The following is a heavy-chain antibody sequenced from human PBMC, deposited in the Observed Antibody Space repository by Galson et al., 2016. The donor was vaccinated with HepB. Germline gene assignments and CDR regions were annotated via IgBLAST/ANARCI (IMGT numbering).Heavy chain of an antibody. J-gene: IGHJ4*02. V-gene: IGHV3-53*01. Sequence: SLRLSCAASGFIVSSKYMSWVRQAPGKGLEWLSVIYSGDRTYYADSVKGRFTISRDNSKNTLFLQMNSLRAEDTAFYYCATLGYSYGSSSDYWGQGTLVTVSA. CDR2: IYSGDRT. D-gene: IGHD5-18*01. CDR1: GFIVSSKY. CDR3: ATLGYSYGSSSDY.